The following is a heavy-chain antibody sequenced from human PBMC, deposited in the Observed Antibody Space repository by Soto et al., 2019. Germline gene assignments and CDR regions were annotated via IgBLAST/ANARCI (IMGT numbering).Heavy chain of an antibody. J-gene: IGHJ6*02. Sequence: QITLKESGPALVKPTQTLTLTCTFSGFSLNTYGVGVGWIRQPPGKTLEWLPLIYWDDDKRYSPSLKSRLTITKDTSKDLVVLTMTNMDPVDTATYYCARSSPDQGYFYGVDVWGQGTTVTVAS. CDR1: GFSLNTYGVG. CDR3: ARSSPDQGYFYGVDV. CDR2: IYWDDDK. D-gene: IGHD2-2*01. V-gene: IGHV2-5*02.